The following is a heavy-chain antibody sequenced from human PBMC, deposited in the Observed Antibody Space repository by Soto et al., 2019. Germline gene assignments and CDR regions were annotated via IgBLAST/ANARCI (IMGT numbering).Heavy chain of an antibody. D-gene: IGHD6-19*01. CDR2: IKEDGSDK. J-gene: IGHJ4*02. CDR3: ASGGAVAGTH. V-gene: IGHV3-7*01. CDR1: GFTFSSYW. Sequence: QLVESGGGLVLPGGSLRLSCGASGFTFSSYWRSWVRQAPGKGLEWVANIKEDGSDKYYVDSVKGRFTISRDNDKNSLFLQMNSLRAEDTAVYYCASGGAVAGTHWGQGSLVTVST.